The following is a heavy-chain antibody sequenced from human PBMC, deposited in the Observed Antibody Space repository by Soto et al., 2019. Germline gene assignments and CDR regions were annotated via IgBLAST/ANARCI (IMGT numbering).Heavy chain of an antibody. Sequence: GVSLRLSCAASGFTFSSYGMHWVRQAPGKGLEWVAVIWYDGSNKYYADSVKGRFTISRDNSKNTLYLQMNSLRAEDTAAYYCARDTLLYSSSSNFDYWCQRTLVTVSS. CDR1: GFTFSSYG. CDR2: IWYDGSNK. J-gene: IGHJ4*02. D-gene: IGHD6-6*01. V-gene: IGHV3-33*01. CDR3: ARDTLLYSSSSNFDY.